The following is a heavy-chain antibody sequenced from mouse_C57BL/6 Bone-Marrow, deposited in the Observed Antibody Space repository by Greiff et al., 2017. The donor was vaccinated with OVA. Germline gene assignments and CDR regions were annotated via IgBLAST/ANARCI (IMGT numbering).Heavy chain of an antibody. CDR3: ARSNCVGLAMDY. D-gene: IGHD2-5*01. CDR2: IYPGRVNT. CDR1: GYSFTIYY. J-gene: IGHJ4*01. Sequence: QVQLKESGPELVKPGASVKISCKASGYSFTIYYIHWVKQRPGQGLEWIGWIYPGRVNTNYNEKFKGKATLTADTSSSTAYMQLSSLTSEDSAVSYCARSNCVGLAMDYWGQGTAVTVSA. V-gene: IGHV1-66*01.